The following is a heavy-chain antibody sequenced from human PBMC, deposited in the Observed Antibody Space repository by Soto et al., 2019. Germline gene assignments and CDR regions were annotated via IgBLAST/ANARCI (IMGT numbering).Heavy chain of an antibody. Sequence: QVQLVESGGGVVQPGRSLRLSCAASGFTFSSYGMHWVRQAPGKGLEWVAVISYDGSNKYYADSVKGRFTISIDNSKNTLYLQMNRLRAEDTAVYYCAKEAVAACFDYWGQGTLVTVSS. J-gene: IGHJ4*02. V-gene: IGHV3-30*18. D-gene: IGHD6-19*01. CDR1: GFTFSSYG. CDR3: AKEAVAACFDY. CDR2: ISYDGSNK.